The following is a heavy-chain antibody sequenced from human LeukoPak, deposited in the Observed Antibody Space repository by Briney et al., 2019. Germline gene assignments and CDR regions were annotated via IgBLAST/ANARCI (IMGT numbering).Heavy chain of an antibody. CDR3: ARIGSGSSTSWRYYYYYYGMDV. Sequence: ASVKVSCKASGHTFTSYGISWVRQAPGQGLEWMGWISAYNGNTNYAQKLQGRVTMTTDTSTSTAYMELRSLRSDDTAVYYCARIGSGSSTSWRYYYYYYGMDVWGQGTTVTVSS. V-gene: IGHV1-18*01. J-gene: IGHJ6*02. D-gene: IGHD2-2*01. CDR2: ISAYNGNT. CDR1: GHTFTSYG.